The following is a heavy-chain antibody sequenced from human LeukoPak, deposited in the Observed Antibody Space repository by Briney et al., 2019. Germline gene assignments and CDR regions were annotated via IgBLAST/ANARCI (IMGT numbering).Heavy chain of an antibody. V-gene: IGHV3-43*02. Sequence: PGGSLRLSCAAYGFTFDDYAMHWVRQVPGKGPQWVSFISADGGGTYYADSVKGRFTISRDNSKNSLFLQMNSLRSEDSALYYCAKDMQTVAGLSNYYYYAMAVWGQGTTGTVS. D-gene: IGHD6-13*01. CDR3: AKDMQTVAGLSNYYYYAMAV. CDR1: GFTFDDYA. J-gene: IGHJ6*02. CDR2: ISADGGGT.